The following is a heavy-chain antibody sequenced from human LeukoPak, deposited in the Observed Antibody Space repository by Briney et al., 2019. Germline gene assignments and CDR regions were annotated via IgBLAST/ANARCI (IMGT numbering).Heavy chain of an antibody. J-gene: IGHJ3*02. CDR3: AGESFDI. CDR2: ISKDGNSQ. V-gene: IGHV3-30*04. Sequence: GGSLSLSCAASGFTFSSYALDWVRQAPGKGLEWVAVISKDGNSQNYADSVKGRFTISRDNSKNTLYLQVNSLRPEDTAVYYCAGESFDIWGQGTTVTVSS. CDR1: GFTFSSYA.